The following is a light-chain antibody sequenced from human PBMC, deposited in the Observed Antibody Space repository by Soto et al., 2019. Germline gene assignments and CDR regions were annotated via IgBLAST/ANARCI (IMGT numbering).Light chain of an antibody. Sequence: EIVLTQSPGTLSLSPGERATLSCRASQSVRSTSLAWYQQKPGQAPRLLIYGASTRATGIPARFSGSGSGTEFTLTISSLQSEDFAVYYCQQYNDWPRTFGQGTKVDIK. CDR2: GAS. CDR1: QSVRST. V-gene: IGKV3-15*01. CDR3: QQYNDWPRT. J-gene: IGKJ1*01.